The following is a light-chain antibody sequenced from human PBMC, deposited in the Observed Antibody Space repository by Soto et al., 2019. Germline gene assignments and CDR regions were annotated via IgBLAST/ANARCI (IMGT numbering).Light chain of an antibody. CDR1: QSVSSN. V-gene: IGKV3-15*01. CDR2: GAS. Sequence: EIVMTQSPATLSVSPGERATRSCRASQSVSSNLAWYQQKPGQAPRLLIYGASTRATGIPARFSGSGSGTEFTLTISILQSEDFAVYYCQQYNNWPGTFGGGTKVEIK. J-gene: IGKJ4*01. CDR3: QQYNNWPGT.